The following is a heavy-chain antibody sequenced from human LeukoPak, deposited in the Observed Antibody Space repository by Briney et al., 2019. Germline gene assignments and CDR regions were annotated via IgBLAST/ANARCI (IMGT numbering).Heavy chain of an antibody. CDR2: ISAYNGNT. J-gene: IGHJ4*02. D-gene: IGHD3-10*01. Sequence: GASVKVSCKASGYTFTSYYMHWVRQAPGQGLEWMGWISAYNGNTNYAQKLQGRVTMTTDTSTSTAYMELRSLRSDDTAVYYCARLLRFGESPFDYWGQGTLVTVSS. CDR1: GYTFTSYY. V-gene: IGHV1-18*04. CDR3: ARLLRFGESPFDY.